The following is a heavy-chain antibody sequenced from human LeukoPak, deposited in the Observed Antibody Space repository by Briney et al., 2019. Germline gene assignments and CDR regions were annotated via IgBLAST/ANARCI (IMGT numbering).Heavy chain of an antibody. CDR2: IRKKANSYTT. Sequence: GGSLRLSCAASGFTFSDHYMDWVRQAPGKGLEWVGRIRKKANSYTTEYAASVKGRFTISRDDSKNALYLQMNSLNTEDTAVYYCARGIAVIATWYFFDHWGQGTLVAVSS. D-gene: IGHD6-19*01. V-gene: IGHV3-72*01. CDR3: ARGIAVIATWYFFDH. J-gene: IGHJ4*02. CDR1: GFTFSDHY.